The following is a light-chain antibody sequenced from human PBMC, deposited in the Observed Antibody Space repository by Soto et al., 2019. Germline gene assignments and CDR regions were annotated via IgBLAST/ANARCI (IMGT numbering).Light chain of an antibody. J-gene: IGLJ1*01. Sequence: QSALTQPPSVSGSPGQSVTISCTGTSSDVGSYNRVSWYQQPPGTAPKLIIYEVSNRPSGVPDRFSGSKSGNTAPLTISGLQAEDEADYYCSSYTTSNTYLFGTGTKLTVL. V-gene: IGLV2-18*02. CDR1: SSDVGSYNR. CDR2: EVS. CDR3: SSYTTSNTYL.